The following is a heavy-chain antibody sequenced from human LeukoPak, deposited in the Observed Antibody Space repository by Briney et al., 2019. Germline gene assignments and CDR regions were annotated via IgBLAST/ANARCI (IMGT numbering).Heavy chain of an antibody. D-gene: IGHD2-15*01. CDR2: ISGSGGRT. CDR3: AMGCGASCYSDFDY. Sequence: GGSLRLSCAASGFTFSSYAMAWVRQAPGKGLEWVSTISGSGGRTYFADSVKGRFTISRDNSKNTLYLQMNSLRAEDTAIYYCAMGCGASCYSDFDYWGQGTLVTVSS. CDR1: GFTFSSYA. V-gene: IGHV3-23*01. J-gene: IGHJ4*02.